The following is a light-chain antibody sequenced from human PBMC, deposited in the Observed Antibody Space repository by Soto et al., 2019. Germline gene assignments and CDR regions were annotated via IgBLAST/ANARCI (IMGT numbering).Light chain of an antibody. V-gene: IGKV1-27*01. CDR2: AAS. CDR1: QAINND. J-gene: IGKJ4*01. CDR3: QKFTAVPT. Sequence: DIQMTQSPFSLSASVGDRVTITCRASQAINNDLAWYQQKPGKVPTLLISAASTLQSGVPSRFSGSGSGTDFTLTISSLQPEDVATYYCQKFTAVPTFGGGTKVEI.